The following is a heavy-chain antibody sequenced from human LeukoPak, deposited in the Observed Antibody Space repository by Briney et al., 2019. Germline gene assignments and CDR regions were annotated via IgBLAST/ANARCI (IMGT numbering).Heavy chain of an antibody. Sequence: GESLKISCKGSGYSFTSYWIGWVRQMPGKGLEWMGIIYPGDSDTRYSPSFQVQVTISADKSISTAYLQWSSLKASDTAMYYCARHARAYGSGSYYNSWFDPWGQGTLVTVSS. V-gene: IGHV5-51*01. CDR3: ARHARAYGSGSYYNSWFDP. CDR1: GYSFTSYW. J-gene: IGHJ5*02. CDR2: IYPGDSDT. D-gene: IGHD3-10*01.